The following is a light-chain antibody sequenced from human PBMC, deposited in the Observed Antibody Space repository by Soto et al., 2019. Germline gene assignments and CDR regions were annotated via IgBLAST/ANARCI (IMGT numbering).Light chain of an antibody. J-gene: IGKJ1*01. CDR1: QSVRSSY. V-gene: IGKV3-20*01. Sequence: EIVLTQSPGTLSLSPGERATLSCRASQSVRSSYLAWYQQKPGQAPRLLIYGASSRATGIPDRFSGSGSGTDFPLTISRLEPEDFAVYYCQQYGSSPTTFGQGTKVEIK. CDR2: GAS. CDR3: QQYGSSPTT.